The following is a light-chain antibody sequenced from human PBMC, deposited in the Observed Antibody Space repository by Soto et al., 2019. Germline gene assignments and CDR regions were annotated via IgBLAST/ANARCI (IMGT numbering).Light chain of an antibody. Sequence: EIVMTQSPATLSVSPGERATLSCRASQSVSSKLAWYQQKPGQAPRLLIYRASTRATDIPARFSGSGSGTEFTLTISSLQSEDFVVYYCQQYKNWPPATFRQGTRVEIK. CDR3: QQYKNWPPAT. J-gene: IGKJ1*01. CDR1: QSVSSK. CDR2: RAS. V-gene: IGKV3-15*01.